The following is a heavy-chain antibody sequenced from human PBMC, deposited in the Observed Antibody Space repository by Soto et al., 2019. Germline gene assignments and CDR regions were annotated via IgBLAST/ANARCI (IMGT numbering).Heavy chain of an antibody. Sequence: QVQLVESGGGVVQPGRSLRLSCAASGFTFSSYGMHWVRQAPGKGLEWVAVIWYDGSNKYYADSVKGRFTISRDNSKNKLYVQMNSLRAEDTAVYYWARDPYVDTAMAAPDYWGQRTLVNVSS. CDR2: IWYDGSNK. D-gene: IGHD5-18*01. J-gene: IGHJ4*02. V-gene: IGHV3-33*01. CDR1: GFTFSSYG. CDR3: ARDPYVDTAMAAPDY.